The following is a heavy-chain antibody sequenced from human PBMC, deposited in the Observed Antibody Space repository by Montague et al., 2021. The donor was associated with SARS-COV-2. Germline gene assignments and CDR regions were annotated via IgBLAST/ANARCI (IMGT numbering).Heavy chain of an antibody. V-gene: IGHV4-39*01. Sequence: SETLSLTCAVYGGSFSGYYWGWIRQPPGKGLEWIGSIYYSGSTYYNPSLKSRVTISVDTSRNQFSLKLSSVTAADTAVYYCARKEMKYSSIWSTGGNWFDPWGQGTLVTVSS. D-gene: IGHD6-13*01. CDR3: ARKEMKYSSIWSTGGNWFDP. CDR2: IYYSGST. CDR1: GGSFSGYY. J-gene: IGHJ5*02.